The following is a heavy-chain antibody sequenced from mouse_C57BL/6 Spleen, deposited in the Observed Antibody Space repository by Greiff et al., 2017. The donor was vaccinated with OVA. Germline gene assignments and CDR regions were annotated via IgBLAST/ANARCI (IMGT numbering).Heavy chain of an antibody. CDR1: GYTFTDYY. J-gene: IGHJ3*01. Sequence: EVQLQQSGPELVKPGASVKISCKASGYTFTDYYMNWVKQSHGKSLEWIGDINPNNGGTSYNQKFKGKATLTVDKSSSTAYMELRSLTSEDSAVYYCARSGNWGPWFAYWGQGTLVTVSA. V-gene: IGHV1-26*01. CDR3: ARSGNWGPWFAY. CDR2: INPNNGGT. D-gene: IGHD4-1*01.